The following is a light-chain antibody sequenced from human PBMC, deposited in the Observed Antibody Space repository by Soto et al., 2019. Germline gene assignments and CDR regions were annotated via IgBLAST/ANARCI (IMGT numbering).Light chain of an antibody. Sequence: VLTQSPSASGTPGQRVTISCSGSSSNIGSNTVDWYQQLPGTAPKLLIYSSHQRPSGVPDRFSGSKSGTSASLTISGLQTEDEADYFCFSFTTDWTHVFGTGTKVTVL. CDR1: SSNIGSNT. J-gene: IGLJ1*01. CDR3: FSFTTDWTHV. CDR2: SSH. V-gene: IGLV1-44*01.